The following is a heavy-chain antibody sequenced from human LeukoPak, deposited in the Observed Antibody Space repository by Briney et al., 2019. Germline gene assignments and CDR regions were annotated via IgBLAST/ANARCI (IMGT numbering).Heavy chain of an antibody. CDR2: ISAYNGNT. D-gene: IGHD6-19*01. CDR1: GYTFTSYG. Sequence: GASVKASCKASGYTFTSYGISWVRQAPGQGLEWMGWISAYNGNTNYAQKLQGRVTMTTDTSTSTAYMELRSLRSDDTAVYYCASQGQWLAPETYYYYYGMDVWGQGTTVTVSS. J-gene: IGHJ6*02. V-gene: IGHV1-18*01. CDR3: ASQGQWLAPETYYYYYGMDV.